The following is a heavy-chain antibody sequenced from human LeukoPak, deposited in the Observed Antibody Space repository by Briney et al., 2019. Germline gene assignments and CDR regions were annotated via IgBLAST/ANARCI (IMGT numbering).Heavy chain of an antibody. Sequence: PGGSLRLSCAASGFTFSSYGMHWVRQAPGKGLEWVAFIRYDGSNKYYADSVKGRFTISRDNSKNTLYLQMNSLRAEDTAVYYCVSLPPTRYYYYMDVWGKGTTVTVSS. CDR1: GFTFSSYG. V-gene: IGHV3-30*02. CDR3: VSLPPTRYYYYMDV. D-gene: IGHD1-1*01. J-gene: IGHJ6*03. CDR2: IRYDGSNK.